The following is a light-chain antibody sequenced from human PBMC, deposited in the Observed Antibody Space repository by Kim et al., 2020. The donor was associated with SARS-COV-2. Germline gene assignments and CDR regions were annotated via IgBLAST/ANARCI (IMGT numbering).Light chain of an antibody. CDR1: QSVSSSY. CDR3: QQYDSSKACT. V-gene: IGKV3-20*01. CDR2: GAS. J-gene: IGKJ3*01. Sequence: EIVLTQSPGTLSLSPGERATLSCRTSQSVSSSYLAWYQQKPGQAPRLLIYGASSRATGIPARFSGSGAGTDFTLTISRLEPEDFAVYYCQQYDSSKACTFGPGTKVDIK.